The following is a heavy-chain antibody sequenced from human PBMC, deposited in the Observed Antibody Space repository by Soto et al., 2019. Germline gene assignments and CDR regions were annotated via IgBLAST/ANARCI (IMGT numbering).Heavy chain of an antibody. J-gene: IGHJ4*02. CDR3: ARRWRGGYNWVIDY. CDR1: GGSISGSSYY. CDR2: MYYSGTT. D-gene: IGHD5-12*01. V-gene: IGHV4-39*01. Sequence: SETLSLTCTVSGGSISGSSYYWGWIRQPPGKGMEWIGSMYYSGTTQYNPSLKSRVTISVDTSKNQFSLKLSSVTAADTAFYYCARRWRGGYNWVIDYWGQGTLVTVSS.